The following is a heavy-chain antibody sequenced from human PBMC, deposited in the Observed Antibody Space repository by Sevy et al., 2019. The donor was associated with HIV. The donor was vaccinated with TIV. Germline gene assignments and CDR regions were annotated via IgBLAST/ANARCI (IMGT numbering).Heavy chain of an antibody. Sequence: GGPRRPPVAASGFTLTTYETHGVRNSTGKGREWVSAIVTAGNGFYADSVRGRFTIFREDSNCSLYLQMNSLRAGDTAVYYCARVTWNDRTFDFWGQGTLVTVSS. CDR2: IVTAGNG. CDR1: GFTLTTYE. J-gene: IGHJ4*02. D-gene: IGHD1-1*01. CDR3: ARVTWNDRTFDF. V-gene: IGHV3-13*01.